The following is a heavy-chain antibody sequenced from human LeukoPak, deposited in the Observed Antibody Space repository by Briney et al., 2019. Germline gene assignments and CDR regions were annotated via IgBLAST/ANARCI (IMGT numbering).Heavy chain of an antibody. J-gene: IGHJ3*02. CDR3: ARERFLEWSPGAFDI. V-gene: IGHV4-59*01. CDR1: GGSISNYY. CDR2: IYYSGST. Sequence: SETLSLTCTVSGGSISNYYWIWIRQPPGKGLEWIGCIYYSGSTNYNPSLKSRVTMSVDTSKNQFSLKLSSVTAADTAVYYCARERFLEWSPGAFDIWGQGTMVTVSS. D-gene: IGHD3-3*01.